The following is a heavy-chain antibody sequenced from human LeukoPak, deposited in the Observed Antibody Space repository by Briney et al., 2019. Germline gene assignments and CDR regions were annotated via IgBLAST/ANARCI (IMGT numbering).Heavy chain of an antibody. CDR2: ISPRGGGT. D-gene: IGHD3-10*01. V-gene: IGHV3-23*01. J-gene: IGHJ4*02. Sequence: GGSLRLSCAASGFTFRNYGMNWVRQAPGKGLEWLSGISPRGGGTYYADSVKGRFTISRDDSKNTLSLQMNSLRAEDTAVYYCARGPLGSGSYSSYWGQGTPVTVSS. CDR1: GFTFRNYG. CDR3: ARGPLGSGSYSSY.